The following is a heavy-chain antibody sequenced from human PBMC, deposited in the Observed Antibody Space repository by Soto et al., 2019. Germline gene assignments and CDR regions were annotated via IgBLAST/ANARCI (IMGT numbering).Heavy chain of an antibody. J-gene: IGHJ3*02. CDR2: IKNSAGT. Sequence: DVQLVKSGGDLVQPGGSLRLSCAASGFTVSNSFMSWVRQAPGEGLEWVSIIKNSAGTDYADSVRGRFIISTDNSKNTVYLQMNSPRVEDTAVYYCVRDFLGVTASWVGFDIWGQGTKVTVSS. V-gene: IGHV3-66*01. CDR1: GFTVSNSF. CDR3: VRDFLGVTASWVGFDI. D-gene: IGHD2-21*02.